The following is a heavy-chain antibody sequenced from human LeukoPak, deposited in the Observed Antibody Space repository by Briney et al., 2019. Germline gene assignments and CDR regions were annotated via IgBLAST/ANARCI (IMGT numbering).Heavy chain of an antibody. D-gene: IGHD6-13*01. CDR1: GGSISSGDYY. J-gene: IGHJ4*02. Sequence: SETLSLTCTVSGGSISSGDYYWSWIRQPPGKGLEWIGSIYYSGSTYYNPSLKSRVTISVDTSKNQFSLKLSSVTAADTAVYYCARGLAAAGPPFDYWGQGTLVTVSS. CDR3: ARGLAAAGPPFDY. V-gene: IGHV4-39*01. CDR2: IYYSGST.